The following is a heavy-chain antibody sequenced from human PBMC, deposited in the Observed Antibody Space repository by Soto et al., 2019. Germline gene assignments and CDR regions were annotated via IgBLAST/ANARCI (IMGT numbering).Heavy chain of an antibody. D-gene: IGHD6-19*01. CDR1: GFTVSSNY. CDR3: ARDRQSSGWLDAFDI. J-gene: IGHJ3*02. V-gene: IGHV3-53*04. CDR2: IFTGGST. Sequence: EVQLVESGGGLVQPGGSLRLSCAASGFTVSSNYMSWVRQAPGKGLEWVSVIFTGGSTYYADSVKGRFTISRHSSMNTVYLQMDSLRAEDTAVYYCARDRQSSGWLDAFDIWGQGTMVPVSS.